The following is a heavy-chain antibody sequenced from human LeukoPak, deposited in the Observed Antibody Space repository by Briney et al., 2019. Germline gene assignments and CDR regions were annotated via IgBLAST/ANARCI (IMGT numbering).Heavy chain of an antibody. CDR2: MTSWGSTI. CDR3: ALLYGSQTNIDC. J-gene: IGHJ4*02. Sequence: PGGALRLSFASSGFTFIRYNMNWLRQAPGKGLDGVSYMTSWGSTIYYADSVKGRFTISRDNAKNSLYLQMNSLRDEDPAVYYCALLYGSQTNIDCWGQGTLVTVSS. V-gene: IGHV3-48*02. D-gene: IGHD6-13*01. CDR1: GFTFIRYN.